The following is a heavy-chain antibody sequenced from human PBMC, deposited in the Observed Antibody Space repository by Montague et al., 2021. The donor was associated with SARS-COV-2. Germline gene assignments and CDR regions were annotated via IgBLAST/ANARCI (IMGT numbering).Heavy chain of an antibody. CDR3: ARLLRSCSNGGCRTYYYYAMDV. CDR1: GGSISGYY. D-gene: IGHD2-8*01. CDR2: IYYSGST. Sequence: SESLSLACTVSGGSISGYYWSWIRQSPGKGLEWIGYIYYSGSTKYNPFLESRVTVSVDRSKNQVSLKLSSVTPADTAVYYCARLLRSCSNGGCRTYYYYAMDVWGQGTRVTVSS. V-gene: IGHV4-59*01. J-gene: IGHJ6*02.